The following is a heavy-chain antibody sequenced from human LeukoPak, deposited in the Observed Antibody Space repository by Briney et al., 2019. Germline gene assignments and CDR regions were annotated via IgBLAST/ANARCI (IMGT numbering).Heavy chain of an antibody. CDR3: ARGLIEYSSSFSDY. CDR2: INPNSGGT. J-gene: IGHJ4*02. D-gene: IGHD6-6*01. V-gene: IGHV1-2*06. Sequence: ASVKVSCKASGYTFTRYYMHWVRQAPGQGLEWMGRINPNSGGTNYAQKFQGRVTMTRDTSISSAYMELSRLRSDDTAVYYCARGLIEYSSSFSDYWGQGTLVTVSS. CDR1: GYTFTRYY.